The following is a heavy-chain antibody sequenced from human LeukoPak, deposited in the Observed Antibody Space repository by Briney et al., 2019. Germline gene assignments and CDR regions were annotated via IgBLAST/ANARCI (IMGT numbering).Heavy chain of an antibody. CDR1: GFTLSNQS. CDR2: ISGSGGGT. CDR3: AKDRLSTRRVVVIPDYDN. Sequence: GGSLRLSCAASGFTLSNQSMSWVRQAPGQGLEWVSYISGSGGGTYYADSVKGRFTISRDNSKNSLYLQMNSLRADDTAVYYCAKDRLSTRRVVVIPDYDNWGQGTLVTVSS. V-gene: IGHV3-23*01. D-gene: IGHD3-22*01. J-gene: IGHJ4*02.